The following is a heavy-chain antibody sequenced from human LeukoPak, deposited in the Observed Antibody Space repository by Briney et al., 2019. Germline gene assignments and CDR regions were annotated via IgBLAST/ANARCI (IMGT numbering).Heavy chain of an antibody. Sequence: GGSLRLSCAAAGFTVSSNYMSWVRQAPGKGLEWVSVIYSGGSTYYADSVKGRFTISRGNSKNTLYLQMNSLRAEDTAVYYCARGRWELLSYYFDYWGQGTLVTVSS. CDR3: ARGRWELLSYYFDY. J-gene: IGHJ4*02. V-gene: IGHV3-53*01. D-gene: IGHD1-26*01. CDR1: GFTVSSNY. CDR2: IYSGGST.